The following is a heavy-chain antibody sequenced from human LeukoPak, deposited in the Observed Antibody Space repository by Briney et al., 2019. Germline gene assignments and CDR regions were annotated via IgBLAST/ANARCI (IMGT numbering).Heavy chain of an antibody. CDR3: ARGRGRGYDYVWGSYRKRGFFNY. J-gene: IGHJ4*02. V-gene: IGHV4-59*12. D-gene: IGHD3-16*02. CDR1: GGSIRGYY. CDR2: IYSSGST. Sequence: SETLSLTCNVSGGSIRGYYWSWIRQPPGKGLEWIGYIYSSGSTNYNPSLKSRVTISVDTSKNQFSLKLSSVTAADTAVYYCARGRGRGYDYVWGSYRKRGFFNYWGQGTLVTVSS.